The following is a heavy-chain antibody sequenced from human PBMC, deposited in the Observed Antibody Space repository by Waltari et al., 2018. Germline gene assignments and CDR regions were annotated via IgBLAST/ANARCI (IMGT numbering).Heavy chain of an antibody. CDR2: FDPEDGEK. Sequence: QVQLVQSGAEVKKPGASVKVSCKVSGYTLTELSMHWVRQAPGKGLEWMGGFDPEDGEKIYAQKSQGRVTMTEDTGTDTAYMELSSLRSEDTAVYYCATEPLIRYSSGWYWFDPWGQGTLVTVSA. CDR1: GYTLTELS. J-gene: IGHJ5*02. D-gene: IGHD6-19*01. CDR3: ATEPLIRYSSGWYWFDP. V-gene: IGHV1-24*01.